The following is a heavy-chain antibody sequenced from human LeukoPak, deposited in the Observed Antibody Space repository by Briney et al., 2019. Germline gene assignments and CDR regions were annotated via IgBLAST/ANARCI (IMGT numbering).Heavy chain of an antibody. J-gene: IGHJ4*02. CDR1: GFTFNTYW. CDR3: ARDLDYGGNSNFDD. V-gene: IGHV3-74*01. CDR2: INSDGRRT. Sequence: GGSLRLSCAASGFTFNTYWMHWVRQAPGKGLVWFSRINSDGRRTTYADSLKGRFTISGDNAKNTLYLQMNSLRAEDTAVYYCARDLDYGGNSNFDDWGQGTLVTVSS. D-gene: IGHD4-23*01.